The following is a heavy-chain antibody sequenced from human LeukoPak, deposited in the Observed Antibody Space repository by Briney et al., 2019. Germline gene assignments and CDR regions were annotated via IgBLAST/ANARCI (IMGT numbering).Heavy chain of an antibody. Sequence: GGSVRLSCAASGFTLSSYSMNWVRQAPGKGLEWISFIDSSSRTIFYAESVKGRFTISRDNAKNSLYLQMNSLRAEDTAVYYCARVRGSYAVDYWGQGTLVTVSS. CDR1: GFTLSSYS. J-gene: IGHJ4*02. CDR3: ARVRGSYAVDY. CDR2: IDSSSRTI. V-gene: IGHV3-48*04. D-gene: IGHD1-26*01.